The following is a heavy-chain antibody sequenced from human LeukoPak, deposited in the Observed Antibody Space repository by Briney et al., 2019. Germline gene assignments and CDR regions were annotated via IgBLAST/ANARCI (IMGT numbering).Heavy chain of an antibody. J-gene: IGHJ4*02. CDR2: ISSSGSTI. Sequence: GGSLRLSCEVSGFIFSSYWMSWVRQAPGKGLEWVSYISSSGSTIYYADSVKGRFTISRDNAKNSLYLQMNSLRAEDTAVYYCARTYYYDSSGYSFDYWGQGTLVTVSS. D-gene: IGHD3-22*01. V-gene: IGHV3-48*04. CDR3: ARTYYYDSSGYSFDY. CDR1: GFIFSSYW.